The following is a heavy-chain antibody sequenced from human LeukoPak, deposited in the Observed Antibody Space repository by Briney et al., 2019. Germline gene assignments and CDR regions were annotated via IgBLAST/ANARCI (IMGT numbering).Heavy chain of an antibody. J-gene: IGHJ4*02. CDR3: ARDLIVGATTVFDY. CDR2: ISPWSDYI. Sequence: GGSLRLSCAASGFDFSSYSMNWVRQAPGKGLEWVSAISPWSDYIYYVDSVKGRFTISRDNAKNSLYLQMNSLRAEDTAVYYCARDLIVGATTVFDYWGQGTLVTVSS. D-gene: IGHD1-26*01. CDR1: GFDFSSYS. V-gene: IGHV3-21*01.